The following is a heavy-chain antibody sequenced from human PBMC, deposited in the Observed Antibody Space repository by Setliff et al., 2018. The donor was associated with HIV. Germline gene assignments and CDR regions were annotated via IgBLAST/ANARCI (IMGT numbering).Heavy chain of an antibody. CDR3: ARGALLAAFDFDH. Sequence: GASVKVSCKASGYTFTTYSLHWVRQAPGQSLEWMGWMHIGKSEIKYSRDFQDRMTLTTDTSANTAYMELTSLRSDDTAVYFCARGALLAAFDFDHWGHGTLVTVSS. J-gene: IGHJ4*01. D-gene: IGHD2-15*01. V-gene: IGHV1-3*04. CDR2: MHIGKSEI. CDR1: GYTFTTYS.